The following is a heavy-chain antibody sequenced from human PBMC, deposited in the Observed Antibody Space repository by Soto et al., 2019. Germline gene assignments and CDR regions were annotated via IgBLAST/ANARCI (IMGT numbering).Heavy chain of an antibody. V-gene: IGHV3-20*04. CDR1: GFTFDDYG. CDR3: ARVPPGGYSGYDSAFDI. J-gene: IGHJ3*02. D-gene: IGHD5-12*01. Sequence: GGSLRLSCAAAGFTFDDYGMSWVRQAPGKGLEWVSGINWNGGSTGYADSVKGRFTISRDNAKNSLYLQMNSLRAEDTALYYCARVPPGGYSGYDSAFDIWGQGTMVTVSS. CDR2: INWNGGST.